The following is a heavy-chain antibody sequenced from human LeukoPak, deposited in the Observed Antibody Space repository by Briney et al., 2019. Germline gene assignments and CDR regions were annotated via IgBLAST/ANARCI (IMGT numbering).Heavy chain of an antibody. CDR1: GFTFSSYS. V-gene: IGHV3-48*01. D-gene: IGHD3-3*01. CDR2: ISSSSSTI. CDR3: ARGGPYGFWSGYTEVYYFDY. J-gene: IGHJ4*02. Sequence: PGGSLRLSCAASGFTFSSYSMNWVRQAPGKGLEWVSYISSSSSTIYYADSVKGRFTISRDNAKNSLYLQMNSLRAEDTAVYYCARGGPYGFWSGYTEVYYFDYWGQGTLVTVSS.